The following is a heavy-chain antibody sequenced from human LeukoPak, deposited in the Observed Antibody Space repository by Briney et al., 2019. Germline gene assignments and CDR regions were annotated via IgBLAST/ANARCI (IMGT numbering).Heavy chain of an antibody. J-gene: IGHJ4*02. CDR3: ARHVVGVGFDY. Sequence: GGSLRLSCAASGFTFISYAIHWVRQAPGKGLEWVAVISFHGTDSFYADSVKGRFTISRDNAKNSLYLQMNSLRAEDTAVYYCARHVVGVGFDYWGQGTLVTVSS. V-gene: IGHV3-30*04. D-gene: IGHD3-22*01. CDR1: GFTFISYA. CDR2: ISFHGTDS.